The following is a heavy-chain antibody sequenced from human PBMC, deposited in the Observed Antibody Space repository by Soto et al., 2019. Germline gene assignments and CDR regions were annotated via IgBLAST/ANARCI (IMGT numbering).Heavy chain of an antibody. CDR2: INAFDDDT. CDR1: AYTFTSYH. CDR3: ARNLYGRAFDI. V-gene: IGHV1-18*04. Sequence: QAQLEQSGPEVKRPGASLKVSCKASAYTFTSYHISWVRQAPGQGLEWIGWINAFDDDTNYSQKFQDRVTMTAHRSTDTAYLDLRSLGSDDTAIYYCARNLYGRAFDIWGKGTMVTVSS. J-gene: IGHJ3*02. D-gene: IGHD2-8*01.